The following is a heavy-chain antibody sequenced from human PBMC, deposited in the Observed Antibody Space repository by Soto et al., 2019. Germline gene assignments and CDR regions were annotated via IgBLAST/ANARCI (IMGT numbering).Heavy chain of an antibody. CDR3: ARAHVDKYYDFWSGYWSQYYYYGMDV. CDR2: INSDGSST. CDR1: GFTFSSYW. D-gene: IGHD3-3*01. J-gene: IGHJ6*02. Sequence: GGSLRLSCAASGFTFSSYWMHWVRQAPGKGLVWVSRINSDGSSTSYADSVKGRFTISRDNAKNTLYLQMNSLRAEDTAVYYCARAHVDKYYDFWSGYWSQYYYYGMDVWGQGTTVTVSS. V-gene: IGHV3-74*01.